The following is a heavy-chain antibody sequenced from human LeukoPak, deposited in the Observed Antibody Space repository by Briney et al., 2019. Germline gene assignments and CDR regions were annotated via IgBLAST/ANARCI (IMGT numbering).Heavy chain of an antibody. J-gene: IGHJ4*02. D-gene: IGHD3-22*01. V-gene: IGHV3-30-3*01. Sequence: PGGSLRLSCAASGFTFSSYAMHWVRQAPGKGLEWVAVISYDGSNKYYADSVEGRFTISRDNSKNTLYLQMNSLRAEDTAVYYCAREATYYYDSSGYLDCWGQGTLVTVSS. CDR1: GFTFSSYA. CDR2: ISYDGSNK. CDR3: AREATYYYDSSGYLDC.